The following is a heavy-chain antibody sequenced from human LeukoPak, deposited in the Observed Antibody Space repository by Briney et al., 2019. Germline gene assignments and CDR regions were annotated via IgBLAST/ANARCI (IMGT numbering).Heavy chain of an antibody. V-gene: IGHV3-23*01. CDR1: GFTFTNYA. CDR2: ISTSGGST. Sequence: GGSLILSCAASGFTFTNYAMSWVRQAPGKGLEWVSAISTSGGSTYYADSVKGRFTISRDNSKNTVYLQMNSLRAEDTAVYYCAKDGGIVGAMDAFDIWGQGTMVTVSS. D-gene: IGHD1-26*01. CDR3: AKDGGIVGAMDAFDI. J-gene: IGHJ3*02.